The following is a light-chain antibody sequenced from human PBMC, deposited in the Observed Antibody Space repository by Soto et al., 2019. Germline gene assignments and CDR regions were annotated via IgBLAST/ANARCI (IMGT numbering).Light chain of an antibody. CDR3: QQYGSSPRIT. CDR2: GAS. CDR1: QSVSSN. V-gene: IGKV3-20*01. Sequence: EIVMTQSPATLSVSPGGRATLSCRASQSVSSNLAWYQQKPGQAPRLLIYGASTRATGFPDRFSGSGSGTDFTLTISRLEPEDFAVYYCQQYGSSPRITFGQGTRLEIK. J-gene: IGKJ5*01.